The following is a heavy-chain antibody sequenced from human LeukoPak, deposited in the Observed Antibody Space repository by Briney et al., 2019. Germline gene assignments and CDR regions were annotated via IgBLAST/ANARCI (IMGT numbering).Heavy chain of an antibody. CDR2: IYPSGRT. D-gene: IGHD6-13*01. CDR3: ARGVYIAAAQYGY. CDR1: GGSISDYY. V-gene: IGHV4-4*07. J-gene: IGHJ4*02. Sequence: SETLSLTCSVSGGSISDYYWSWIRQPAGKGLEWIGCIYPSGRTNYNPSLQSRVTMSVDTSKNQFSLKLSSVTAADTAVYYCARGVYIAAAQYGYWGQGTLVTVSS.